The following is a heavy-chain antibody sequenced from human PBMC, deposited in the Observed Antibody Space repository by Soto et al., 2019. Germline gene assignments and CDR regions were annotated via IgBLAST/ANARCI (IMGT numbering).Heavy chain of an antibody. J-gene: IGHJ6*02. V-gene: IGHV3-30-3*01. D-gene: IGHD3-16*01. CDR1: GFTFSSYA. CDR3: ARDLEFPLLRVNWYDYDYGYYYYGMDV. Sequence: GGSLRLSCAASGFTFSSYAMHWVRQAPGKGLEWVAVISYDGSNKYYADSVKGRFTISRDNSKNTLYLQMNSLRAEDTAVYYCARDLEFPLLRVNWYDYDYGYYYYGMDVWGQGTTVTVSS. CDR2: ISYDGSNK.